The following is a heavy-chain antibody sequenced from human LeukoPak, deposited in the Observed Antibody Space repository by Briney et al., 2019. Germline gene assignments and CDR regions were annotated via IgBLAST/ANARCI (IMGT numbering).Heavy chain of an antibody. CDR1: GFTVSSNY. Sequence: GGSLRLSCAASGFTVSSNYMSWVRQAPGKGLEWVSVIYSGGSTYYADSVKGRFTISRDNSKNTLYLQMNSLRAEDTAVYYCARGYASAWCDYWGQGALVTVSS. CDR3: ARGYASAWCDY. CDR2: IYSGGST. J-gene: IGHJ4*02. V-gene: IGHV3-53*01. D-gene: IGHD6-19*01.